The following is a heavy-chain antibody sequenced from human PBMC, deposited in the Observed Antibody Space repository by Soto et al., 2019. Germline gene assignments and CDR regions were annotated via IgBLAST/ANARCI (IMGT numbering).Heavy chain of an antibody. D-gene: IGHD3-22*01. J-gene: IGHJ4*02. CDR2: ISSSSSTI. CDR1: GFTFSSYS. CDR3: ARGAYYYDRSGLSY. Sequence: EVQLVESGGGLVQPGGSLRLSCAASGFTFSSYSMNWVRQAPGKGLEWVSYISSSSSTIYYADSVKGRFTISRDNAKNSLYLQMNSLRAEDTAVYYCARGAYYYDRSGLSYWGQGTLVTASS. V-gene: IGHV3-48*01.